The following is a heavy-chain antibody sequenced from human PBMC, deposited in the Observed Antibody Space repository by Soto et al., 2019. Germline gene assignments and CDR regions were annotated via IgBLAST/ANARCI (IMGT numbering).Heavy chain of an antibody. CDR1: GFSFGSYA. CDR3: ARWSYLDY. V-gene: IGHV3-23*01. D-gene: IGHD3-3*01. J-gene: IGHJ4*02. CDR2: ISGSDGKT. Sequence: GSSLRLSCAASGFSFGSYALSWVRQAPGKGLEWVSTISGSDGKTFYADSVKGRFSISRDTSQSTLYLQMNSLRADDTAMYYCARWSYLDYWGQGTRVTVSS.